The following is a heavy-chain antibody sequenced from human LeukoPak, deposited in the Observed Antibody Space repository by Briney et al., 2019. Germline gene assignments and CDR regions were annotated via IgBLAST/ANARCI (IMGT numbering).Heavy chain of an antibody. CDR2: IYSGGST. CDR3: ARVAPYYYYGMDV. Sequence: GGSLRLSCAASGFTVSSNYMSWVRQAPGKGLEWVSVIYSGGSTYYADSVKGRFTISRDNSKNTLYLQMNSLRAEDTAVYYCARVAPYYYYGMDVWGQGTMVTVSS. CDR1: GFTVSSNY. J-gene: IGHJ6*02. V-gene: IGHV3-66*01.